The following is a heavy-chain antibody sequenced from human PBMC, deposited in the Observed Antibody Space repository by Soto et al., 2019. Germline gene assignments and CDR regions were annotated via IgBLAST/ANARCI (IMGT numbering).Heavy chain of an antibody. V-gene: IGHV3-30-3*01. D-gene: IGHD4-17*01. CDR2: ISYDGSNK. CDR3: ARRGSTVVTHYY. J-gene: IGHJ4*02. CDR1: GFTFSSYA. Sequence: QVQLVESGGGVVQPGRSLRLSCAASGFTFSSYAMHWVRQAPGKGLEWVAVISYDGSNKYYADSVKGRFTISRDNSKNTLYLQMNSLRAEDTAVYYCARRGSTVVTHYYWGQGTLVTVSS.